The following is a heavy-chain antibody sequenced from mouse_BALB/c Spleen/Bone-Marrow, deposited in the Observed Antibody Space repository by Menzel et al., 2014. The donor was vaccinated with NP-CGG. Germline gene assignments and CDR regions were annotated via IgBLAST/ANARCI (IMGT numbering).Heavy chain of an antibody. CDR3: ARSGFDY. CDR2: IHPNSGNT. CDR1: GYTFXSSW. J-gene: IGHJ2*01. V-gene: IGHV1S130*01. D-gene: IGHD4-1*01. Sequence: QVQLKESGSVLVRPGASVKLSCKASGYTFXSSWMHWAKQRPGQGLEWIGEIHPNSGNTNYDEKFKGKATLTVDTSSSTAYVDLSSLTSEDSAVYYCARSGFDYWGQGTTLTVSS.